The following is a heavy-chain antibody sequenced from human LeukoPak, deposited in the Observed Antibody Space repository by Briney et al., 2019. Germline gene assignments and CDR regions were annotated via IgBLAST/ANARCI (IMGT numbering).Heavy chain of an antibody. CDR3: ARKYSSGWYYFDY. Sequence: ASVKVSCKASGGTFSSYAISWVRQAPGQGLEWMGGIIPIFGTANYAQKFQGRATITADESTSTAYVELSSLRSEDTAVYYCARKYSSGWYYFDYWGQGTLVTVSS. D-gene: IGHD6-19*01. CDR2: IIPIFGTA. J-gene: IGHJ4*02. CDR1: GGTFSSYA. V-gene: IGHV1-69*13.